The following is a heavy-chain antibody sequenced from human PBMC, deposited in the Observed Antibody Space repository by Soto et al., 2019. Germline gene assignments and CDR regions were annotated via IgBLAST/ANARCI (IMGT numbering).Heavy chain of an antibody. V-gene: IGHV1-8*01. Sequence: ASVKVSCKASGYTFTSYDINWVRQATGQGLEWMGWMNPNSGNTGYAQKFQGRVTMTRNTSISTAYMELSSLRSEDTAVYYCARKARYCSSTSCYYYYYYYMDVWGKGTTVTVS. J-gene: IGHJ6*03. D-gene: IGHD2-2*01. CDR3: ARKARYCSSTSCYYYYYYYMDV. CDR1: GYTFTSYD. CDR2: MNPNSGNT.